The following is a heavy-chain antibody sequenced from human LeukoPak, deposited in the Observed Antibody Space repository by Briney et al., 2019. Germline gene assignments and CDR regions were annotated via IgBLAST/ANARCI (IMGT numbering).Heavy chain of an antibody. D-gene: IGHD6-19*01. J-gene: IGHJ4*02. CDR2: ISGSGGST. CDR3: AKSPRDSSGWYYFDY. CDR1: RFTLSDYA. Sequence: PGGSLRLSCAASRFTLSDYAMSWVRQAPGKGLEWVSAISGSGGSTYYADSVKGRFTISRDNSKNTLYLQMNSLRAEDTAVYYCAKSPRDSSGWYYFDYWGQGTLVTVSS. V-gene: IGHV3-23*01.